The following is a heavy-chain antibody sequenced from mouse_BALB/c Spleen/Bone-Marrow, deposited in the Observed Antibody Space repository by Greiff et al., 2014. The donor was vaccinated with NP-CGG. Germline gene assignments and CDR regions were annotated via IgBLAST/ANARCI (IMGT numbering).Heavy chain of an antibody. CDR3: NEGYGNYGY. CDR2: IDPENGDT. Sequence: EVQLVESGAELVRSGASVKLSCTASGFNIKDYYMHWVKQRPEQGLEWIGWIDPENGDTEYAPKFQGKATMTADTSSNTAYLQRSSLTSEDTAVYYCNEGYGNYGYWGQGTTLTVSS. CDR1: GFNIKDYY. J-gene: IGHJ2*01. V-gene: IGHV14-4*02. D-gene: IGHD2-10*02.